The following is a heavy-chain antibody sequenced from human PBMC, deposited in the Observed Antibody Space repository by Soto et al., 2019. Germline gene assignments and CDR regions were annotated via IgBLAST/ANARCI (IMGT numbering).Heavy chain of an antibody. CDR1: GGSFSGYY. CDR2: INHSGST. J-gene: IGHJ5*02. V-gene: IGHV4-34*01. Sequence: SETLSLTCAVYGGSFSGYYWSWIRQPPGKGLEWIGEINHSGSTNYNPSLKSRVTISIDTSKNQFSLKLSSVTAADTAIYYCARDSLGLAVLGTGRSKNNWFDPWGQGTLVTVS. CDR3: ARDSLGLAVLGTGRSKNNWFDP. D-gene: IGHD6-19*01.